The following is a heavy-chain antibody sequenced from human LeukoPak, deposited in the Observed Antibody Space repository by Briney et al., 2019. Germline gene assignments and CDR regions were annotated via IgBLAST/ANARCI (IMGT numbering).Heavy chain of an antibody. CDR2: ISSSSSYI. CDR1: GFTFSSYA. Sequence: GGSLRLSCAASGFTFSSYAMSWVRQAPGKGLEWVSSISSSSSYIYYADSVKGRFTISRDNAKNSLYLQMNSLRAEDTAVYYCARDLEEYYDSSGYHYFDYWGQGTLVTVSS. CDR3: ARDLEEYYDSSGYHYFDY. V-gene: IGHV3-21*01. J-gene: IGHJ4*02. D-gene: IGHD3-22*01.